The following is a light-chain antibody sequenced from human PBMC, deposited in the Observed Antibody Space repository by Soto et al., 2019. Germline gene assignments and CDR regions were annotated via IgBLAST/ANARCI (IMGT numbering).Light chain of an antibody. V-gene: IGLV2-14*01. J-gene: IGLJ2*01. Sequence: QSVLTQPASVSGSPGQSITISCTGTSSDVGGYNYVSWYQQHPGKAPKLMIYDVSNRTSGVSNRFSGSRSGNTASLTISGLQAEDEGDYYCSSYTRGVDVVFGGGTKVTVL. CDR1: SSDVGGYNY. CDR2: DVS. CDR3: SSYTRGVDVV.